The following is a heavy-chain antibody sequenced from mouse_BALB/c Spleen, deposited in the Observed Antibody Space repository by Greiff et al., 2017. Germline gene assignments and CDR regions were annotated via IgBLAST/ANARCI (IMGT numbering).Heavy chain of an antibody. CDR2: IWAGGST. V-gene: IGHV2-9*02. J-gene: IGHJ4*01. CDR1: GFSLTSYG. CDR3: ARERGPYAMDY. Sequence: VNVVESGPGLVAPSQSLSITCTVSGFSLTSYGVHWVRQPPGKGLEWLGVIWAGGSTNYNSALMSRLSISKDNSKSQVFLKMNSLQTDDTAMYYCARERGPYAMDYWGQGTSVTVSS.